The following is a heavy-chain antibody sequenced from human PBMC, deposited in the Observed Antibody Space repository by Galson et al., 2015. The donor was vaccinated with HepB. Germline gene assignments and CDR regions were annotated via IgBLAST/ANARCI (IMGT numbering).Heavy chain of an antibody. D-gene: IGHD5-12*01. CDR1: GFTFSSYA. Sequence: SLRLSCAASGFTFSSYAMSWVRQAPGKGLEWVSSIGSSSSYIYYADSVKGRFTISRDNAKNSLYLQMNSLRAEDTAVYYCAGERVTPLVASLDYWGQGTLVTVSS. J-gene: IGHJ4*02. CDR3: AGERVTPLVASLDY. CDR2: IGSSSSYI. V-gene: IGHV3-21*01.